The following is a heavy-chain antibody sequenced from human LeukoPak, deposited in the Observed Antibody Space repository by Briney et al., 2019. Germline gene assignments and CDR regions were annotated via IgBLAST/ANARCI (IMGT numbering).Heavy chain of an antibody. D-gene: IGHD1-26*01. CDR2: ISGSGYST. CDR1: GFTIKNYA. V-gene: IGHV3-23*01. J-gene: IGHJ4*02. Sequence: GGSLRLSCVASGFTIKNYAMTWVRQAPGKGLEWVSAISGSGYSTYYADSVKGRFTISRDNSKNTLYLQMNSLRAEDTALYFCAQWSRYFDYWGQGTLVTVSS. CDR3: AQWSRYFDY.